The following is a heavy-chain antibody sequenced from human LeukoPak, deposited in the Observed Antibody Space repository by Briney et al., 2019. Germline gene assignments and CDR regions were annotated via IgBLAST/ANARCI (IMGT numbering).Heavy chain of an antibody. CDR3: ARGPAMVRGVNWFDP. Sequence: SETLSLTCAVYAGSFSGYSWSWIRQPPGKGLEWIGEINHSRSTNYNPSLKSRVTISVDTSKNQFSLKLSSVTAAETAVYYCARGPAMVRGVNWFDPWGQGTLVTVSS. CDR1: AGSFSGYS. CDR2: INHSRST. J-gene: IGHJ5*02. D-gene: IGHD3-10*01. V-gene: IGHV4-34*01.